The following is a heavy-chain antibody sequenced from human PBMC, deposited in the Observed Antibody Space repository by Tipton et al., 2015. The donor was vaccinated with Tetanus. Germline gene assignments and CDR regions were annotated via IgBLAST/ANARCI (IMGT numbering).Heavy chain of an antibody. D-gene: IGHD3-10*01. CDR2: INYDGST. Sequence: TLSLTCAVYGGTFNNYFWTWIRQPPGEGLEWIGEINYDGSTNYSPSLKSRVTLSLDTTKKQVSLKLSSVTAADTAVYYCARGDYYGSGTYDVWGQGTTVTVPS. CDR1: GGTFNNYF. V-gene: IGHV4-34*01. CDR3: ARGDYYGSGTYDV. J-gene: IGHJ6*02.